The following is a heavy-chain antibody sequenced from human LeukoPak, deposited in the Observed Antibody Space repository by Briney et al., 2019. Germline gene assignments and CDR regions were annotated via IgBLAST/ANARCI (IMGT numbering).Heavy chain of an antibody. CDR1: GFTFSDYY. Sequence: GGSLRLSCAASGFTFSDYYMSWIPQAPGKGLEWVSYISSSTSYTNYADSVKGRFTISRDNAKNSLYLQMNSLRAEDTAVYYCATDRSSSSWFDYWGQGTLVTVSS. CDR3: ATDRSSSSWFDY. CDR2: ISSSTSYT. D-gene: IGHD6-13*01. J-gene: IGHJ4*02. V-gene: IGHV3-11*05.